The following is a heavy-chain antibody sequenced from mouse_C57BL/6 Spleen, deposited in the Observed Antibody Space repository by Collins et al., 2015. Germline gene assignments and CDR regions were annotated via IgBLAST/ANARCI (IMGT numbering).Heavy chain of an antibody. CDR2: ITYDGSN. CDR3: ARGMITTAMDY. Sequence: DVQLQESGPGLVKPSQSLSLTCSVTGYSITSGYFWNWIRQFPGNKLEWMGYITYDGSNNYNPSLKNRIPITRDTSKNQFFLKLNSVTTEDTATYYCARGMITTAMDYWGQGTSVTVSS. V-gene: IGHV3-6*02. J-gene: IGHJ4*01. D-gene: IGHD2-4*01. CDR1: GYSITSGYF.